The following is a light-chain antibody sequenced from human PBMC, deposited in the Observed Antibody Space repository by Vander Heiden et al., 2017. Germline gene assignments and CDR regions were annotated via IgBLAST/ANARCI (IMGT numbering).Light chain of an antibody. J-gene: IGKJ4*01. CDR2: DTS. CDR1: QSVRNK. V-gene: IGKV3-15*01. Sequence: VMTQSPATLSVSPGEGATLSCRASQSVRNKLAWYQQKPGQPPSLLIYDTSTRPAGIPARFSGSGSETEFTLTISSLRSEDFAVYYCQQYGNWPPVTFGGGTKVDVK. CDR3: QQYGNWPPVT.